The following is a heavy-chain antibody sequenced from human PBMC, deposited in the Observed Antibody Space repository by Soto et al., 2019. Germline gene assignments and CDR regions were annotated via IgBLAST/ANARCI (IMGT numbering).Heavy chain of an antibody. CDR2: IIPIFGTA. D-gene: IGHD4-17*01. CDR3: ASLDDYGDYVRSDAFDI. J-gene: IGHJ3*02. CDR1: GGTFSSYA. Sequence: QVQLVQSGAEVKKPGSSVKVSCKASGGTFSSYAISWVRQAPGQGLEWMGGIIPIFGTANYAQKFQGRVTIIADESTRTAYVHLSSLRSEDTAVYYCASLDDYGDYVRSDAFDIWGQGTRGTVSS. V-gene: IGHV1-69*01.